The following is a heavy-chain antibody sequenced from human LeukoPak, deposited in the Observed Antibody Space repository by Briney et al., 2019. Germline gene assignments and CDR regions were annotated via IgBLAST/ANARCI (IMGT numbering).Heavy chain of an antibody. CDR1: GGSISSGGYY. Sequence: SQTLSLTCTVSGGSISSGGYYWSWIRQHPGKGLEWIGYIYYSGSTYYNPSLKSRVTISVDTSKNQFSLKLSSVTAADTAVYYCARIDSVDYYFDYWGQGTLVTVSS. CDR3: ARIDSVDYYFDY. V-gene: IGHV4-31*03. J-gene: IGHJ4*02. D-gene: IGHD2-15*01. CDR2: IYYSGST.